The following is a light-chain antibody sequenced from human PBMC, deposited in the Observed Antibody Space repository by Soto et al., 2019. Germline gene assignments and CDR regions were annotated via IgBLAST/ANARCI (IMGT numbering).Light chain of an antibody. Sequence: EIVLTQSPGTLSLSPGERGTLSCRASQSVSSSHLAWYQQKPGQAPRLLIYDASTRATGIPDRFSGSGSGTDFTLSITRLEPEDSAVYFCQQFGTSPRTFGQGTKVDIK. CDR3: QQFGTSPRT. J-gene: IGKJ2*01. CDR2: DAS. V-gene: IGKV3-20*01. CDR1: QSVSSSH.